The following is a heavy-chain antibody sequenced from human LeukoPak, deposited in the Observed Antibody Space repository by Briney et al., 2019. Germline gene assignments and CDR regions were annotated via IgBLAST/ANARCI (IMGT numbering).Heavy chain of an antibody. CDR3: ARHRLARGRLTAFDI. Sequence: PSETLSLTCTVSGGSISSSSYYWGWIRQPPGKGLEWIGSIYYSGSTYYNPSLKSRVTISLDTSKNQFSLRLSSVTAADPAVYYCARHRLARGRLTAFDIWGQGTMVTVSS. J-gene: IGHJ3*02. CDR2: IYYSGST. D-gene: IGHD3-10*01. V-gene: IGHV4-39*01. CDR1: GGSISSSSYY.